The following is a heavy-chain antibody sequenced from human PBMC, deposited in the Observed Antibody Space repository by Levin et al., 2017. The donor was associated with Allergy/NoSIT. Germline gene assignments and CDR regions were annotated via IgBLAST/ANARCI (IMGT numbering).Heavy chain of an antibody. J-gene: IGHJ3*02. CDR3: ARDKVNGGHDVADSFDI. D-gene: IGHD5-12*01. V-gene: IGHV3-33*01. CDR2: IWYDGTNK. Sequence: GESLKISCAASGFTFSSYGMHWVRQAPGKGLEWVAVIWYDGTNKYYAASVKGRFTISRDNSKNTLHLQVNGLRVEDTGVYYCARDKVNGGHDVADSFDIWGQGTMVIVSS. CDR1: GFTFSSYG.